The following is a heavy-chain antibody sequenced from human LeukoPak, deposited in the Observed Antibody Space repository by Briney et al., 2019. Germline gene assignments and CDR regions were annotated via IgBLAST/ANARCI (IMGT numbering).Heavy chain of an antibody. V-gene: IGHV3-66*01. Sequence: PGGSLRLSCEASGITVSTNYMSWVRQAPGEGLEWVSVIDSGGDTYYADSVKGRYTISRDSSKDTLFLQMNSLRAEDTAMYYCARDCCLLAAAGHWGQGTLVTVSS. J-gene: IGHJ4*02. CDR3: ARDCCLLAAAGH. CDR1: GITVSTNY. D-gene: IGHD6-13*01. CDR2: IDSGGDT.